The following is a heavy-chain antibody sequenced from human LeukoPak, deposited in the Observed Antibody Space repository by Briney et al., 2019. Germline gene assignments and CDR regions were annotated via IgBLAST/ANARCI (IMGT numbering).Heavy chain of an antibody. Sequence: PGGSLRLSCAASGFSFSSYGMYWVRQAPGKGLEWVAVIWHDESAEFYGDSVKGRFSISRDNSKNTLYLQMDRLRVEDTARYYCAKDHRGGWSGYFDSWGQGALVTVCS. CDR3: AKDHRGGWSGYFDS. CDR1: GFSFSSYG. J-gene: IGHJ4*02. V-gene: IGHV3-33*06. CDR2: IWHDESAE. D-gene: IGHD6-19*01.